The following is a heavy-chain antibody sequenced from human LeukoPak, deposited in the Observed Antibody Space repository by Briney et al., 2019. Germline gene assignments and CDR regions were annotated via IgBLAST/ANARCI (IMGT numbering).Heavy chain of an antibody. J-gene: IGHJ4*02. Sequence: SETLSLTCAVSGVSISSSEWWIWVRQPPGQGLEWIGEIHRAGRTRYNPSLKSRVTISMDYSKNQFSLKLTSVTAADTAIYYCGKTDIYFIPLVYWGPGSLVTVSS. CDR3: GKTDIYFIPLVY. D-gene: IGHD3-9*01. CDR1: GVSISSSEW. CDR2: IHRAGRT. V-gene: IGHV4-4*02.